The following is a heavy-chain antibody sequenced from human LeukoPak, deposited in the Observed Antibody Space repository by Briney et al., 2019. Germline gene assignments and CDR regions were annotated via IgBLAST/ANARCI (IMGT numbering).Heavy chain of an antibody. V-gene: IGHV4-59*01. CDR3: ARDSTYYDFRSGYNNWFDP. J-gene: IGHJ5*02. D-gene: IGHD3-3*01. CDR2: IYYSGGT. Sequence: PSETLSLTCTVSGGSISSYYWSWIRQPPGKGLEWIGYIYYSGGTNYNPSLKSRVTISVDTSKNQFSLKLSSVTAADTAVYYCARDSTYYDFRSGYNNWFDPWGQGTLVTVSS. CDR1: GGSISSYY.